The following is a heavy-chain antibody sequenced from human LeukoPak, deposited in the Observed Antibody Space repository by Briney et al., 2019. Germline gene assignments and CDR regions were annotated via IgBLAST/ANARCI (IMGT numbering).Heavy chain of an antibody. Sequence: GGSLRLSCAAPGYTLCRYVMTWVRQAPGKGLEWVSIISGSVTTTYYADSVKGRFTISRDNSKNTLYLQMNSLRADETALYFWAKSVVHGDYDPFDYWGQGALVTVSS. V-gene: IGHV3-23*01. CDR2: ISGSVTTT. D-gene: IGHD4-17*01. CDR1: GYTLCRYV. CDR3: AKSVVHGDYDPFDY. J-gene: IGHJ4*02.